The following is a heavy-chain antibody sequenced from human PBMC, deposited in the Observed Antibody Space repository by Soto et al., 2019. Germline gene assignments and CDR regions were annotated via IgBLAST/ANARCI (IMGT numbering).Heavy chain of an antibody. J-gene: IGHJ2*01. CDR3: ARKPTYWYFDL. D-gene: IGHD1-26*01. V-gene: IGHV3-33*08. CDR1: GFTFSSYA. CDR2: IWYDGSNK. Sequence: QVQLVESGGGVVQPGRSLRLSCAASGFTFSSYAMHWVRQAPGKGLEWVAVIWYDGSNKYYADSVKGRFTISRDNSKNTLYLQMNSLRAEDTAVYYCARKPTYWYFDLWGRGTLVTVSS.